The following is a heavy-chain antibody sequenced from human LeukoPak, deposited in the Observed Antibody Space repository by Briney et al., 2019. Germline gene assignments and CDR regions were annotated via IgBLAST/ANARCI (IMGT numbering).Heavy chain of an antibody. Sequence: PSETLSPTCTVSGGSISSSSYYWGWIRQPPGKGLEWIGSIYYSGSTYYNPSLKSRVTISVDTSKNQFSLKLSSVTAADTAVYYCARGLLWFGEDSFWFDPWGQGTLVTVSS. CDR1: GGSISSSSYY. CDR3: ARGLLWFGEDSFWFDP. V-gene: IGHV4-39*07. CDR2: IYYSGST. D-gene: IGHD3-10*01. J-gene: IGHJ5*02.